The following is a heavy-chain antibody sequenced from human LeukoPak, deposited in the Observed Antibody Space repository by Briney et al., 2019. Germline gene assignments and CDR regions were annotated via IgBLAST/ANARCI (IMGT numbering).Heavy chain of an antibody. CDR3: ARGGMSYYDFWCGHSEFQH. CDR1: GFTFSTYS. J-gene: IGHJ1*01. Sequence: GGSPRLSCAASGFTFSTYSMNWVRQAPGKGLEWGSSISSSSSYIYYADSVKGRFTISRDNAKNSLYLQMNSLRVEDTAVYYCARGGMSYYDFWCGHSEFQHWGQGTLVTVSS. D-gene: IGHD3-3*01. CDR2: ISSSSSYI. V-gene: IGHV3-21*01.